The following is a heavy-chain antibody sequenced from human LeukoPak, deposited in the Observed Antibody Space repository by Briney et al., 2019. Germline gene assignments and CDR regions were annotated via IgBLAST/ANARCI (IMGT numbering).Heavy chain of an antibody. J-gene: IGHJ4*02. V-gene: IGHV4-4*02. CDR3: AREGGFYRPLDY. CDR1: GGSVASTNW. CDR2: VHLDGTT. D-gene: IGHD3-3*01. Sequence: PSGTLSLTCGVSGGSVASTNWWTWVRQPPGKGLEWIGEVHLDGTTNYNPSLKSRLTMSVDLPENHISLTLTSVTAADTAVYYCAREGGFYRPLDYSGQGTLVTVSS.